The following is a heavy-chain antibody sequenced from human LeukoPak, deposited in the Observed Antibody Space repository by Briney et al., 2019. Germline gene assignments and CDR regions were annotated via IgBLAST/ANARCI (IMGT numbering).Heavy chain of an antibody. V-gene: IGHV4-34*01. CDR2: INHSGST. CDR1: GGSFSGYY. Sequence: SETLSLTCAVYGGSFSGYYWSWIRQPPGKGLEWIGEINHSGSTNYNPSLKSRVTISVDTSKNQFSLKLSSVTAADTAVYYCARGVGRFGRRNWFDPWGQGTLVTVSS. CDR3: ARGVGRFGRRNWFDP. J-gene: IGHJ5*02. D-gene: IGHD3-10*01.